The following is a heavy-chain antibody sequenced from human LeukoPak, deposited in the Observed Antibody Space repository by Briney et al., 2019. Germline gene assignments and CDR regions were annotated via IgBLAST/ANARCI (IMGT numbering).Heavy chain of an antibody. CDR1: GYSFSNYW. D-gene: IGHD2-2*01. Sequence: GESLKISCKGSGYSFSNYWIGWVRQLPGKGLEWMGIIYPGDSDTKYSPSFQGQVTISADKSISTAYLEWNSLKASDTAMHYCARQRGSCSGTSCYSDYWGQGTLVTVSS. V-gene: IGHV5-51*01. J-gene: IGHJ4*02. CDR2: IYPGDSDT. CDR3: ARQRGSCSGTSCYSDY.